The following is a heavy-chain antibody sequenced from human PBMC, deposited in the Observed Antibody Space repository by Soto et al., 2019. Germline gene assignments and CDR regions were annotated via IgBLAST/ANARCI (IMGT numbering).Heavy chain of an antibody. V-gene: IGHV1-18*01. D-gene: IGHD2-2*01. CDR3: ARDGPPMDY. J-gene: IGHJ4*02. CDR1: GYTFTSYG. Sequence: QVQLVQSGAEVKKPGASVKVSCKASGYTFTSYGISWVRQAPGQGLEWMGWISAHNGNTKYAQKIQGRVTMTTDTSTSTDDMELRSLRSDDTALYYCARDGPPMDYWGQGTLVTVSS. CDR2: ISAHNGNT.